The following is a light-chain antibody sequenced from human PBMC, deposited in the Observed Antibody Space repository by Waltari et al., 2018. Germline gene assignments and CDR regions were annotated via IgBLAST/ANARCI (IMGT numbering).Light chain of an antibody. J-gene: IGKJ4*01. Sequence: ELVLTQSPATLSLSPGGRASLSCSASQSIQSYLGWYQQKPGQAPRLLIYNAYNRATAVPARFRGSGSETDFTLTISSLEPEDSAIYYCQQRADWPLTFGGGTTVEIK. CDR3: QQRADWPLT. CDR1: QSIQSY. V-gene: IGKV3-11*01. CDR2: NAY.